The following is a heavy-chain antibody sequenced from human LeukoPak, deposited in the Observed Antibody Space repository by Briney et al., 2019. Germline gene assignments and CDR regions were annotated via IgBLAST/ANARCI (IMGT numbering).Heavy chain of an antibody. J-gene: IGHJ4*02. CDR3: VRSLRSADF. V-gene: IGHV3-74*01. CDR1: GFSLNNYW. Sequence: GGSLRLSCAASGFSLNNYWMHWVRQAPGKGLMWVSQISPDGSQTFYADSVKGRFTISRDNAKNTLFLQMDSLRAEDTALYYCVRSLRSADFWGQGTLVTVSS. CDR2: ISPDGSQT.